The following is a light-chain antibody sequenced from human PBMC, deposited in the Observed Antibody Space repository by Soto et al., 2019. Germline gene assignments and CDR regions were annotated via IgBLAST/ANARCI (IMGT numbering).Light chain of an antibody. Sequence: QSVLTQPPSASGSPGQSVTISCTGTSSDVGAYDYVSWYQQHPGKAPKLMIYEINKRPSGVPDRSSGSKSGNTASLTVSGLQAEDEADYYCSSAGSNNFPYVFGTGTK. CDR1: SSDVGAYDY. V-gene: IGLV2-8*01. CDR2: EIN. J-gene: IGLJ1*01. CDR3: SSAGSNNFPYV.